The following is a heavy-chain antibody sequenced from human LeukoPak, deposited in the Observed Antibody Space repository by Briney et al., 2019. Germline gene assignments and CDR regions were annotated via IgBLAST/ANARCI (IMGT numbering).Heavy chain of an antibody. D-gene: IGHD5-12*01. Sequence: ASVKVSCKASGYTFTSYGISWVRQAPGQGLEWMGWMNPNSGNTGYAQKFQGRVTMTRNTSISTAYMELSSLRSEDTAVYYCARDDSGYDYPTTFDYWGQGTLVTVSS. J-gene: IGHJ4*02. V-gene: IGHV1-8*02. CDR1: GYTFTSYG. CDR2: MNPNSGNT. CDR3: ARDDSGYDYPTTFDY.